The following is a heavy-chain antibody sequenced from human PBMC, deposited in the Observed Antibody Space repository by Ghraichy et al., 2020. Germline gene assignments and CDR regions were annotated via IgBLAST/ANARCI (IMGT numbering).Heavy chain of an antibody. V-gene: IGHV4-4*07. CDR2: IYTSGIT. CDR1: GVSMSSHY. CDR3: VRGNGWYDP. D-gene: IGHD2-8*01. J-gene: IGHJ5*02. Sequence: GSLSLTCTVSGVSMSSHYWSWVRQPAGKGLEWIGYIYTSGITNYNPSLKSRVSMSVDTSKKQFSLNLTSVTAADTALYYCVRGNGWYDPWGQGTLVTVSS.